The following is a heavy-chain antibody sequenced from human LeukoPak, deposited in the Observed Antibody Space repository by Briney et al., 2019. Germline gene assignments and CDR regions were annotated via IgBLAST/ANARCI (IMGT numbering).Heavy chain of an antibody. CDR2: ISGSGGST. Sequence: GGSLRLSCAASGFTFSSYAMSWVRQAPGKGLEWVSAISGSGGSTYYADSVKGRFTISRDNSKNTLYLQMNSLRAEDMAVYYCAKDRGTMVRGVTIFDYWGQGTLVTVSS. V-gene: IGHV3-23*01. CDR1: GFTFSSYA. CDR3: AKDRGTMVRGVTIFDY. D-gene: IGHD3-10*01. J-gene: IGHJ4*02.